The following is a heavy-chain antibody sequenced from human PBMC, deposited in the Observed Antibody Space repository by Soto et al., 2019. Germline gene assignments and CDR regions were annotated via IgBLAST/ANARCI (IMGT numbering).Heavy chain of an antibody. J-gene: IGHJ3*02. CDR3: AGMGEYQLLLNDAFDI. CDR2: INAGNGNT. CDR1: GYTCTSYA. V-gene: IGHV1-3*01. Sequence: QVQLVQSGAEVKKPGASVKVSCKASGYTCTSYAMHWVRQAPGQRLEWMGWINAGNGNTKYSQKFQGGVTITRDTAARNGYMELSSLRSEDTAVYYCAGMGEYQLLLNDAFDIWGQGTMVTVSS. D-gene: IGHD2-2*01.